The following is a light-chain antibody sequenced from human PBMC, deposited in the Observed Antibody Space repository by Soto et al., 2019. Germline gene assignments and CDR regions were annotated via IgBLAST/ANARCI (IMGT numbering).Light chain of an antibody. J-gene: IGKJ5*01. Sequence: TQSPGTLSLSPGERATLSCRASQIFSSPSLAWYQRKPGKAPDLLIYAASTLQSGVPSRFSGSGSGTEFTLTINSLQPEDFATYFCHQLASYPITFGQGTRLEI. CDR3: HQLASYPIT. CDR2: AAS. CDR1: QIFSSPS. V-gene: IGKV1-9*01.